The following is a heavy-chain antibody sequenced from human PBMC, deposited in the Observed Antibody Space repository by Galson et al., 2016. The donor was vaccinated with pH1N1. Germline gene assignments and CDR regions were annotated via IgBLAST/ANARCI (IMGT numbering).Heavy chain of an antibody. J-gene: IGHJ3*02. CDR3: ARSPSTEVAPGEPFDI. V-gene: IGHV1-69*04. Sequence: SVKVSCKASGGAFSRNAISWVRQAPGQGLECMGRVIPIFSIVKYAQKFQGRVTISADKSTSTAYMELSNLSSEDTAVYYCARSPSTEVAPGEPFDIWGQGTMVTVSS. D-gene: IGHD4-17*01. CDR1: GGAFSRNA. CDR2: VIPIFSIV.